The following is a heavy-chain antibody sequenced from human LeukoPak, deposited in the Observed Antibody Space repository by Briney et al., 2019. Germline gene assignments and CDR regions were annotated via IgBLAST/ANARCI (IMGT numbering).Heavy chain of an antibody. CDR3: ARAPPPGSSSSNWFDP. V-gene: IGHV1-69*05. Sequence: ASVKVSCKASGGAFSSYAISWVRQAPGQGLEWMGGIIPIFGTANYAQKFQGRVTITTDESTSTAYMELSSLRSEDTAVYYCARAPPPGSSSSNWFDPWGQGTLVTVSS. D-gene: IGHD6-6*01. CDR2: IIPIFGTA. J-gene: IGHJ5*02. CDR1: GGAFSSYA.